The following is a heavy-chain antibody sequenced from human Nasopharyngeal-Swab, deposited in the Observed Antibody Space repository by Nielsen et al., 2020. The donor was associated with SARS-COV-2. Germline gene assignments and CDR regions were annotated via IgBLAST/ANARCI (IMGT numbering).Heavy chain of an antibody. CDR3: ARNMGYFHTSIWLDP. CDR2: IYPDHSGT. V-gene: IGHV5-51*01. CDR1: GYDFAGYW. D-gene: IGHD2/OR15-2a*01. J-gene: IGHJ5*01. Sequence: GESLKISCKTSGYDFAGYWIAWVRQKPGQGLEWMGIIYPDHSGTKYSPSFRGQVTFSVDKSISTAYLQWSNLEASDTAMYYCARNMGYFHTSIWLDPWGQGTLVNVSS.